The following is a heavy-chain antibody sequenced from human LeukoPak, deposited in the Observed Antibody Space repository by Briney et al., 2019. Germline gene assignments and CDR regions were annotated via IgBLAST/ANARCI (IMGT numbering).Heavy chain of an antibody. D-gene: IGHD2-21*02. CDR1: GFTFSSYS. Sequence: GGSLRLSCAASGFTFSSYSMNWVRQASGKGLEWVSCISSSSSYIYYADSVKGRFTISRDNSKNTLYLQMNSLRAEDTAVYYCARDTALSCGGDCGFYGMDVWGQGTTVTVSS. CDR2: ISSSSSYI. V-gene: IGHV3-21*01. J-gene: IGHJ6*02. CDR3: ARDTALSCGGDCGFYGMDV.